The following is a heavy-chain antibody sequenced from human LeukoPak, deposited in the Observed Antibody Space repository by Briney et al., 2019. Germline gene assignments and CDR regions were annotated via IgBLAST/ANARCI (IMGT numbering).Heavy chain of an antibody. Sequence: AASVKVSCKASGYTFTGYYMHWVRQAPGQGLEWMGWINPNSGGTNYAQKFQGRVTMTRDTSISTAYMELSRLRSDDTAVYYCARASYSGKRYFDWLLSHDYNWFDPWGQGTLVTVSS. CDR2: INPNSGGT. CDR3: ARASYSGKRYFDWLLSHDYNWFDP. V-gene: IGHV1-2*02. CDR1: GYTFTGYY. J-gene: IGHJ5*02. D-gene: IGHD3-9*01.